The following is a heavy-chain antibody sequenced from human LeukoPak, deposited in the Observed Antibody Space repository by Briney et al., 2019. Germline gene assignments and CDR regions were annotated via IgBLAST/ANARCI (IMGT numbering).Heavy chain of an antibody. CDR2: INHSGST. Sequence: PSETLSLTCAVYGGSFSGYYWSWIRQPPGEGLEWIGEINHSGSTNYNPSLKSRVTISVDTSKNQFPLKLSSVTAADTAVYYCARNSGSLVYWGQGTLVTVSS. CDR3: ARNSGSLVY. CDR1: GGSFSGYY. V-gene: IGHV4-34*01. D-gene: IGHD1-26*01. J-gene: IGHJ4*02.